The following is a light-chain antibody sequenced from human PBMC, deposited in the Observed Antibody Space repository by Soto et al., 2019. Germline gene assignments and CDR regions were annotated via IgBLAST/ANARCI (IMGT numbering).Light chain of an antibody. CDR3: QQYNSYPYT. CDR1: QSISSW. V-gene: IGKV1-5*01. Sequence: DIQMTQSPSTLSASVGDRVTITCRASQSISSWLAWYQQKPGKGPKLLLYDASSRESGVPSRFSGSGSGTEFTLTISSLQPDDFATYYCQQYNSYPYTFGQGTKLAIK. J-gene: IGKJ2*01. CDR2: DAS.